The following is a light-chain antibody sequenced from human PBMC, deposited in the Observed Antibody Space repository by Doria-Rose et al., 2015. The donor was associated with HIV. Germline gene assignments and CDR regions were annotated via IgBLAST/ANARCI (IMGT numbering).Light chain of an antibody. CDR3: QQYYDTPS. CDR2: WAS. Sequence: DIQVTQSPESLGMSLGERATLNCKSNQSLLYTSKDYLAWYQQKPGQPARLLIYWASTRQSGVPARFSGSGSGTDFTLTISSLEAEDVAVYYCQQYYDTPSFGPGTTVGIK. CDR1: QSLLYTSKDY. V-gene: IGKV4-1*01. J-gene: IGKJ3*01.